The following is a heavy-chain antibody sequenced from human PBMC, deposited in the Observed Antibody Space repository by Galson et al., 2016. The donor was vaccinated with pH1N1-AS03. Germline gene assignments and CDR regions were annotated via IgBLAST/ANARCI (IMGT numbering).Heavy chain of an antibody. CDR1: GYSFTSYA. V-gene: IGHV1-3*01. CDR3: ARSGWHPSQYYESHALGY. CDR2: INVGDGHT. D-gene: IGHD3-16*01. J-gene: IGHJ4*02. Sequence: SVKVSCKASGYSFTSYAIQWVRQAPGQGLEWMGWINVGDGHTKYSQKFQGRVTITRDTSANTAYMDLSSLRSEDTAFYYCARSGWHPSQYYESHALGYWGQGTLFTVSS.